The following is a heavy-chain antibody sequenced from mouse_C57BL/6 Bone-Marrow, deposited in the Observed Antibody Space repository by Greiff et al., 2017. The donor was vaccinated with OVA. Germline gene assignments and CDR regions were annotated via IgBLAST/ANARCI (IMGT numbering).Heavy chain of an antibody. J-gene: IGHJ4*01. V-gene: IGHV1-59*01. CDR3: ARDYYGSSSYYDAMDY. Sequence: QVQLQHPGAELVRPGTSVKLSCKASGYTFTSYWMHWVKQRPGHGLAWIGVIDPSDSYTNYNHKFKGKATLTVDTSSSTAYMQLSSLTSEDSAVYYCARDYYGSSSYYDAMDYWGQGTSVTVSS. D-gene: IGHD1-1*01. CDR2: IDPSDSYT. CDR1: GYTFTSYW.